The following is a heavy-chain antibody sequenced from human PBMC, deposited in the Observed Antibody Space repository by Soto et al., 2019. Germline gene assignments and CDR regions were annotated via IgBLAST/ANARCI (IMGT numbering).Heavy chain of an antibody. CDR2: IYHSGST. V-gene: IGHV4-39*07. Sequence: SETLSLTCTVSGGSIISCGYYWSLVRQPPGKGLEWIGEIYHSGSTNYNPSPKSRVTISVDKSKNQFSLKLSSVTAADTAVYYFARDFLYEGGHYYMDVWGKGTTVTVSS. J-gene: IGHJ6*03. CDR3: ARDFLYEGGHYYMDV. CDR1: GGSIISCGYY. D-gene: IGHD5-12*01.